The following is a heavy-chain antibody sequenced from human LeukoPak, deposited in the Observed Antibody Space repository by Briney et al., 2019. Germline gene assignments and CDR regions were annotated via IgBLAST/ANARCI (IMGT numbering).Heavy chain of an antibody. D-gene: IGHD1-1*01. CDR3: AKDSSRTTAAGYNWFDP. CDR1: GFTFNTHW. Sequence: GGSLRLSCAASGFTFNTHWMSWVRQAPGKGLEWVAAIKEDGTEKYYVDSVKGRFTISRDNARNSLFLQMNSLRVEDTALYYCAKDSSRTTAAGYNWFDPWGQGTLVTVSS. J-gene: IGHJ5*02. V-gene: IGHV3-7*01. CDR2: IKEDGTEK.